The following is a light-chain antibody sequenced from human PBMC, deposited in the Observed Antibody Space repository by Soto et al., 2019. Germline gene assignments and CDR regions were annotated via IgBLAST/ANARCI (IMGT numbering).Light chain of an antibody. CDR1: QDIDRY. CDR3: QQYESLAS. V-gene: IGKV1-33*01. J-gene: IGKJ3*01. CDR2: DAF. Sequence: DIQMTQSPSSLSASVGDRVTITCQASQDIDRYLNWYQQKPGKAPKLLIYDAFRLETGVPPRFSGDGYVTDFTLIIHRLQPEDTGTYYCQQYESLASFGPGTKVDL.